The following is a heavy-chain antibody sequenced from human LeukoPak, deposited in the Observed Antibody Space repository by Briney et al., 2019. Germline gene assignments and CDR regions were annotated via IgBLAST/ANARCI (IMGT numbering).Heavy chain of an antibody. CDR1: GFTFSSYE. CDR3: ATGEGGSYYDSRGYYSDI. CDR2: ISSSGTSV. V-gene: IGHV3-48*03. J-gene: IGHJ3*02. D-gene: IGHD3-22*01. Sequence: GGSLRLSCAASGFTFSSYEMKWVRQAPGKGLEWVSYISSSGTSVYYADSVKGRFTISRDNAKNSLYLQMNSLRAEDTAVYYCATGEGGSYYDSRGYYSDIWGQGTMVTVSS.